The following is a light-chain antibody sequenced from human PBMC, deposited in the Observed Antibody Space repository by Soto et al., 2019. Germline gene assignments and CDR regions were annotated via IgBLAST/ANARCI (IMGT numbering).Light chain of an antibody. J-gene: IGKJ1*01. CDR1: QTISSW. CDR2: GAS. Sequence: DIQMTQSPSTLSGSVGDRVTITCRASQTISSWLAWYQQKPGKAPKFLISGASSLQSGVPSRFSGSGSGTEFTLTITSIQPDDFATYYCQQYNSYPTFGQGTKVDIK. CDR3: QQYNSYPT. V-gene: IGKV1-5*01.